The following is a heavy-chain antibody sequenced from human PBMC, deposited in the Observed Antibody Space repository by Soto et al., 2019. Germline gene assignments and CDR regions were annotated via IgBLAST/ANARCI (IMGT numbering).Heavy chain of an antibody. Sequence: EVQLVESGGGLVKPGESLRLSCAASGFTFTNAWMNWVRQAPGKGLEWVGRIRSKTDGGTQDYAAPVKGRFTISRDDSKNTLYVQMNSLKTEDTAIDYCTTEKGYWGQGTLVTVSS. CDR1: GFTFTNAW. CDR3: TTEKGY. V-gene: IGHV3-15*07. CDR2: IRSKTDGGTQ. J-gene: IGHJ4*02.